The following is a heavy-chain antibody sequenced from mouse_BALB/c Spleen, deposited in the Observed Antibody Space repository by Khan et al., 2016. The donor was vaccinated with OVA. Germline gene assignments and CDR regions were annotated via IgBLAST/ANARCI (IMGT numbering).Heavy chain of an antibody. CDR1: GFSLTSYG. CDR2: IWGDGST. D-gene: IGHD1-1*01. CDR3: AKFTPDSYSMDY. Sequence: QVQLKESGPGLVAPSQSLSITCSISGFSLTSYGVNWVRQPPGKGLEWLGVIWGDGSTNYHSTLKSRLIITKDNSKRQVFLTLNRLQTDDTATYYCAKFTPDSYSMDYWGQGTSVTVSS. J-gene: IGHJ4*01. V-gene: IGHV2-3*01.